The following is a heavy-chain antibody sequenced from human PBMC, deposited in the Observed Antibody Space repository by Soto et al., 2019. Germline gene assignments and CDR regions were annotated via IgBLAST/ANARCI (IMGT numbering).Heavy chain of an antibody. J-gene: IGHJ4*02. CDR3: ARRDYDSSGYYDLGY. D-gene: IGHD3-22*01. V-gene: IGHV1-69*12. Sequence: QVQLVQSGAEVKKPGASVKVSCKASGGTFSSYAISWVRQAPGQGLEWMGGIISIFGTADYAQKFQGRVTITADESTSTAYRELSSLRSEDTAVYYCARRDYDSSGYYDLGYWGQGTLVTVSS. CDR1: GGTFSSYA. CDR2: IISIFGTA.